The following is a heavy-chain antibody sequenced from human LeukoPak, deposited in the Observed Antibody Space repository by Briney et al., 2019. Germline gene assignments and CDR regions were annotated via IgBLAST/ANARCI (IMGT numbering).Heavy chain of an antibody. Sequence: PGRSLRLSCAASGFTFSSYAMHWVRQAPGKGLEWVAVISYDGSNKYYADSVKGRFTISRDNSKNTLYLQMNSLRSDDTAVYYCARALVGGIVGALHFDIWGQGTMVTVSS. CDR2: ISYDGSNK. J-gene: IGHJ3*02. CDR3: ARALVGGIVGALHFDI. V-gene: IGHV3-30-3*01. D-gene: IGHD1-26*01. CDR1: GFTFSSYA.